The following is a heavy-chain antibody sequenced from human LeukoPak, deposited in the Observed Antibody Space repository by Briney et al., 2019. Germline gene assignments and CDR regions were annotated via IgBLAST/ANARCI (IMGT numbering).Heavy chain of an antibody. J-gene: IGHJ4*02. D-gene: IGHD6-13*01. Sequence: SETLSLTCAVYGGSFSGYYWSWIRQPPGKGLEWIGEINHSGSTNYNPSLKSRVTISVDTSKNQFSLKLSSVTAADTAVYYCARVGYSSRSDYWGQGTLVTVSS. V-gene: IGHV4-34*01. CDR3: ARVGYSSRSDY. CDR1: GGSFSGYY. CDR2: INHSGST.